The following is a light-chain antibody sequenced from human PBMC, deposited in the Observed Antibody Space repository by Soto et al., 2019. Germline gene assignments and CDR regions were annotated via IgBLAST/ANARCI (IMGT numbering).Light chain of an antibody. CDR1: QGVSSY. CDR3: QQRSNWPT. Sequence: EIVLTQSPATLSLSPGERATLSCRASQGVSSYLAWYQQKPGQAPRLLIYDASNRATGIPARFSGSGPGTDFPLTISSLEPEDFAVYYCQQRSNWPTFGPGTKVDIK. V-gene: IGKV3D-11*01. CDR2: DAS. J-gene: IGKJ3*01.